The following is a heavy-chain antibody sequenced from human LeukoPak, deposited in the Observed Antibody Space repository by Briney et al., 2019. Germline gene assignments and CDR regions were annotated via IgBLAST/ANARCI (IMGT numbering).Heavy chain of an antibody. CDR2: ISSRSTYI. Sequence: GGSLRLSCVASGFTFRSYCMNWVRQAPGKGLEWVSSISSRSTYIYHADSVKGRFTISRDNAKNSLFLQMNSLRAEDTAVYFCAKSTRAVMAMMDVWGKGTTVTVSS. CDR3: AKSTRAVMAMMDV. V-gene: IGHV3-21*01. CDR1: GFTFRSYC. D-gene: IGHD3-16*01. J-gene: IGHJ6*04.